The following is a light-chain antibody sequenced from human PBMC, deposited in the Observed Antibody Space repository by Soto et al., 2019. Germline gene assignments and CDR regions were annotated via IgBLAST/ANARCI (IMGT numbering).Light chain of an antibody. V-gene: IGKV3-11*01. CDR2: DAS. CDR1: QSVSSY. Sequence: IVLTQSPATLSLSPGEGATLSCRASQSVSSYLAWYQQKPGQAPRLLIYDASNRATGIPARFSGSGSGTDFTLIISSLESEDFAVYYCQQRSNWPVTFGLGTKVEV. CDR3: QQRSNWPVT. J-gene: IGKJ1*01.